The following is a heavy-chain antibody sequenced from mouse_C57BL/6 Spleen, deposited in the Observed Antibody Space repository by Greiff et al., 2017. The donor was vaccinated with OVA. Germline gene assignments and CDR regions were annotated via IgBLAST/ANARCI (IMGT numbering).Heavy chain of an antibody. CDR2: INPGSGGT. V-gene: IGHV1-54*01. D-gene: IGHD1-1*01. J-gene: IGHJ2*01. CDR1: GYAFTNYL. Sequence: VQRVESGAELVRPGTSVKVSCKASGYAFTNYLIEWVKQRPGQGLEWIGVINPGSGGTNYNEKFKGKATLTADKSSSTAYMQLSSLTSEDSAVYFCARGYYGRYYFDYWGQGTTLTVSS. CDR3: ARGYYGRYYFDY.